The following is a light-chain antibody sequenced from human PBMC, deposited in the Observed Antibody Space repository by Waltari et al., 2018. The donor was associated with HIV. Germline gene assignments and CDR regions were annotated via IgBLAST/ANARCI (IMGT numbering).Light chain of an antibody. Sequence: EIVMTQFPATMSVSPGARVNLPCRASQRVSDKLAWYQKKPGQAPRLLIYGASSRATEIPDRFSGSGSGTECTLSISSPQSDDFALYYCQQYNNWPFTFGPGTKVDFK. J-gene: IGKJ3*01. V-gene: IGKV3-15*01. CDR3: QQYNNWPFT. CDR2: GAS. CDR1: QRVSDK.